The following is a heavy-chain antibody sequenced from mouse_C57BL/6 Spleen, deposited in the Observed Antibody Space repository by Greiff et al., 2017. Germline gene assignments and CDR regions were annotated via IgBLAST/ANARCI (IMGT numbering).Heavy chain of an antibody. Sequence: EVKLMESGGGLVKPGGSLKLSCAASGFTFSSYAMSWVRQTPEKRLEWVATISDGGSYTYYPDNVKGRFTISRDNAKNNLYLQMSHLKSEDTAMYYCARDSRPGAMDYWGQGTSVTVSS. CDR3: ARDSRPGAMDY. J-gene: IGHJ4*01. CDR1: GFTFSSYA. V-gene: IGHV5-4*01. CDR2: ISDGGSYT. D-gene: IGHD6-1*01.